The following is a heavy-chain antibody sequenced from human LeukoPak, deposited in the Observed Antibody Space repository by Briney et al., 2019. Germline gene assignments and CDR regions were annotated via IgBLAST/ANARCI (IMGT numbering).Heavy chain of an antibody. CDR1: GFSFSDFY. Sequence: PGGSLRLSCAASGFSFSDFYMSWIRQAPGKGLEWVSYIGRSGSNLYYTDSMKGRFTISRNNAKKSLYLQMNSLRIEDTAVYYCTRDGAVAGDWGQGTLVTVSS. CDR3: TRDGAVAGD. CDR2: IGRSGSNL. V-gene: IGHV3-11*04. J-gene: IGHJ4*02. D-gene: IGHD6-19*01.